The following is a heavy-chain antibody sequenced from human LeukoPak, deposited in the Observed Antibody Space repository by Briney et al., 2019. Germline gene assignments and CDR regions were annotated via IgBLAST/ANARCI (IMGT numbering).Heavy chain of an antibody. Sequence: ASVKVSCKASGYTFTSYDINWVRQATGQGLEWMGWMNPNSGNTGYAQKFQGRVTMTRNTSISTAYMELSSLRSEDTAVYYCARESKSDSSGWYWFDPWGQGTLVTVSS. V-gene: IGHV1-8*01. CDR3: ARESKSDSSGWYWFDP. D-gene: IGHD6-19*01. CDR1: GYTFTSYD. J-gene: IGHJ5*02. CDR2: MNPNSGNT.